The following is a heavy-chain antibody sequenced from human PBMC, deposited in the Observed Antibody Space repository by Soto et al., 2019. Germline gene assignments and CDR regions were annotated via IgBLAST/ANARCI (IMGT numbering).Heavy chain of an antibody. CDR3: ARIRGWTSVLGMAV. D-gene: IGHD3-22*01. CDR1: GGTFSSYA. V-gene: IGHV1-69*06. CDR2: IIPLFGTA. Sequence: QVQLVQSGAEVTKPGSSVKVSCKASGGTFSSYAISWVRQAPGQGLEWMGGIIPLFGTANYAHKFQCRVTISADKSTSTAYMELSSLRSEDTVVYYCARIRGWTSVLGMAVWCQGTTVIVSS. J-gene: IGHJ6*02.